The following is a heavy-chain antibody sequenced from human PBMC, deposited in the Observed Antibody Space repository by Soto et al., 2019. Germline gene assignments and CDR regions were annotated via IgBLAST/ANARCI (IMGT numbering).Heavy chain of an antibody. J-gene: IGHJ5*02. Sequence: ASLKVSCKASGYTFINYGITWVRQAPGQGLEWMGWISGYNGNTNYAQKVQGRVTMTTDTSTNTAYMELRSLRSDDTAVYYCARDEVPAANWCDTWGQGTLVTVSS. D-gene: IGHD2-2*01. CDR2: ISGYNGNT. V-gene: IGHV1-18*01. CDR1: GYTFINYG. CDR3: ARDEVPAANWCDT.